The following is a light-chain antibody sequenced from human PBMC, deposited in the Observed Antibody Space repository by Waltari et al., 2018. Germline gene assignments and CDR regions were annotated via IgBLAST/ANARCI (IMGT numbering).Light chain of an antibody. V-gene: IGLV3-19*01. CDR2: DED. CDR3: NTRDISGDHLV. Sequence: SSEMTQEPAVSVALGQTFRNTCQGGGLRTFSANWHQQKPGQAPLLVTYDEDNRPSGLPDRFSGSRSGNTAFLTISGAQAEDEADYYCNTRDISGDHLVFGSGTKVTV. CDR1: GLRTFS. J-gene: IGLJ1*01.